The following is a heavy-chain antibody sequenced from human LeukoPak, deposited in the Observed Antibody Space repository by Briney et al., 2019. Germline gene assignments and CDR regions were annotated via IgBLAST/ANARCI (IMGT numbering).Heavy chain of an antibody. CDR2: ISISGSVI. D-gene: IGHD2-15*01. CDR1: GFTLSDSA. CDR3: ARDLQGLLPRPMDV. J-gene: IGHJ6*04. Sequence: GGSLRLSCEASGFTLSDSAMSWIRQAPGKGLEWVSYISISGSVIYYVDSVEGRFTISWDNAKNALYLQMNSLRAEDTAVYYCARDLQGLLPRPMDVWGKGTTVTVSS. V-gene: IGHV3-11*01.